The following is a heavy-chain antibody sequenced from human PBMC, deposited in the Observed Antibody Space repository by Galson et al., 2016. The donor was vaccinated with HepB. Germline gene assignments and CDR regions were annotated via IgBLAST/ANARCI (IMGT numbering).Heavy chain of an antibody. J-gene: IGHJ6*02. V-gene: IGHV4-61*01. Sequence: SETLSLTCTVSGVSIYSGSYYWSWIRQPPGKGLEWIGYIFYSDSTNYNPSLESRVTISVDASKNQFSLKLTSVTAADTALYYCAREGRRGYFGQYSYYGMDVWGQGTTVTVSS. CDR3: AREGRRGYFGQYSYYGMDV. D-gene: IGHD3-22*01. CDR2: IFYSDST. CDR1: GVSIYSGSYY.